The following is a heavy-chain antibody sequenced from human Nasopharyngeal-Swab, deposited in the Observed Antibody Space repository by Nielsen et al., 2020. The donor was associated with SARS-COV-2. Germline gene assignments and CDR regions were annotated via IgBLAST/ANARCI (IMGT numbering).Heavy chain of an antibody. Sequence: GESLKISCAASGFTFSSYGMHWVRQAPGKGLEWVAVISYDGSNKYYADSVKGRFTIFRDNAKNTVYLQMNSLRDEDTAVYYCLRGMAGYGWFDPWGQGILVTVSS. CDR3: LRGMAGYGWFDP. V-gene: IGHV3-30*03. J-gene: IGHJ5*02. D-gene: IGHD2-2*03. CDR1: GFTFSSYG. CDR2: ISYDGSNK.